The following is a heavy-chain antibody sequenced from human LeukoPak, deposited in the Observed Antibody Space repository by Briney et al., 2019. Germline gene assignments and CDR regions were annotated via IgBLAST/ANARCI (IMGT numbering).Heavy chain of an antibody. CDR3: ARQTYYYYHMDV. V-gene: IGHV4-34*01. CDR1: GGSFSGYY. Sequence: SETLSLTCAVYGGSFSGYYWSWIRQPPGKGLEWIGEINHSGSTNYNPSLKSRVTISVDTSKNQFSLKLSSVTAADTAVYYCARQTYYYYHMDVWGKGTTVTISS. J-gene: IGHJ6*03. CDR2: INHSGST.